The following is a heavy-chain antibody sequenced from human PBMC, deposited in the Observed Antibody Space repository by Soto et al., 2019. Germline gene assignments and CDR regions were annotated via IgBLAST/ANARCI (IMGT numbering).Heavy chain of an antibody. CDR1: GGSISSGNYY. CDR2: ISYSGST. J-gene: IGHJ4*02. Sequence: QVQLQESGPGLVKPSQTLSLTCTVSGGSISSGNYYWSWIRQPPGKGLEWIGFISYSGSTYYNASPNSRFTISVDTSKNQFSLNLSFVTAADTAVYYCATMGTPATGLYYFDYWGQGTLVTVSS. V-gene: IGHV4-30-4*01. D-gene: IGHD1-7*01. CDR3: ATMGTPATGLYYFDY.